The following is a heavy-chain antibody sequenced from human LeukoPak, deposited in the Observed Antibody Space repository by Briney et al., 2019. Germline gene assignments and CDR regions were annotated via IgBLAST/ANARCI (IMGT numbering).Heavy chain of an antibody. D-gene: IGHD6-19*01. V-gene: IGHV3-48*02. Sequence: PGGSLRLSCAASGFTFSSYSMNWVRQAPGKGREWGSFTSTTSSSIYYTDSVKGRFTIYRDNAKNSLYLQMSSLRDEDTAVYYCARMRSGWYIDYWGQGTLVTVSS. CDR2: TSTTSSSI. CDR1: GFTFSSYS. J-gene: IGHJ4*02. CDR3: ARMRSGWYIDY.